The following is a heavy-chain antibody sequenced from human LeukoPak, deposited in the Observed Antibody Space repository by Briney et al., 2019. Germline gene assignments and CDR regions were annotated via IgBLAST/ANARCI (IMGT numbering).Heavy chain of an antibody. V-gene: IGHV3-30*02. CDR2: IQNDEIDK. CDR3: ARELSIAKDFDY. D-gene: IGHD6-6*01. CDR1: GFTFATYG. Sequence: GGSLRLSCAASGFTFATYGMHWVRLAPGKGLEWVAFIQNDEIDKFYADSVRGRFTVSRDNSKNTLYLQMDSLRPEDTAVYYCARELSIAKDFDYWGQGTLVTVSS. J-gene: IGHJ4*02.